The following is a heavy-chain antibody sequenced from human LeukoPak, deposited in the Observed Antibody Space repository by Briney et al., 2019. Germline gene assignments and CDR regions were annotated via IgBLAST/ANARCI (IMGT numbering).Heavy chain of an antibody. V-gene: IGHV1-69*05. CDR2: IIPIFGTA. J-gene: IGHJ6*03. D-gene: IGHD3-3*01. CDR1: GGTFTSYA. CDR3: AGRSYIFGVVHRIQDYYYMDV. Sequence: SVKVSCKASGGTFTSYAISWVRQAPGQGLEWMGGIIPIFGTANYAQKFQGRVTITTDESTSTAYMELSSLRSEDTAVYYCAGRSYIFGVVHRIQDYYYMDVWGKGTTVTVSS.